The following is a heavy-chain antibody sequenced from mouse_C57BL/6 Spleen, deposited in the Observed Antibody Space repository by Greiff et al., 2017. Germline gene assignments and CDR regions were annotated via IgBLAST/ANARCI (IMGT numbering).Heavy chain of an antibody. D-gene: IGHD1-1*01. Sequence: DVKLVESGGGLVKPGGSLKLSCAASGFTFRCHAMSWVRQTPEKRLEWVATISDGGSYTYYPDNVKGRFTISRDNAKNNLYLQMRQLRTEETAMYYCARDRSRYLYYFNDWGKGTTLTVTS. CDR1: GFTFRCHA. CDR2: ISDGGSYT. J-gene: IGHJ2*01. CDR3: ARDRSRYLYYFND. V-gene: IGHV5-4*01.